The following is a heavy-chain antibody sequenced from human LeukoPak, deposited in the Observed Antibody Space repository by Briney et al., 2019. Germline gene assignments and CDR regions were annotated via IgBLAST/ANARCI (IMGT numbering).Heavy chain of an antibody. J-gene: IGHJ4*02. CDR2: INPNSGGT. CDR1: GYTFTGYY. Sequence: ASVKVSCKASGYTFTGYYMHWVQQAPGQGLEWMGWINPNSGGTNYAQKFQGRVTMTRDTSITTAYMELSSLRSDDTAVYYCARDGDYGTGSYYRGCIDSWGQGTPVTVSP. V-gene: IGHV1-2*02. CDR3: ARDGDYGTGSYYRGCIDS. D-gene: IGHD3-10*01.